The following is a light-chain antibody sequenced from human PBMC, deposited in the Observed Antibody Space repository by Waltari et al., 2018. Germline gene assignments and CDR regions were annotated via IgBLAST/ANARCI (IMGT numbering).Light chain of an antibody. CDR3: QQRRNWPLT. CDR2: DAS. V-gene: IGKV3-11*01. Sequence: EIVLTQSPAVLSFSPGERATLSCRASQSVGTYLAWYQQRPDQSPRLLIYDASYRATGSPARFSGSGSETDFTLTISSLQPEDFAVYYCQQRRNWPLTFGGGTRVQI. CDR1: QSVGTY. J-gene: IGKJ4*01.